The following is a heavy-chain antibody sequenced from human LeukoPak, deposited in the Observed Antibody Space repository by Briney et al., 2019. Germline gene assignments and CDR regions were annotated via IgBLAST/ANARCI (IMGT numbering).Heavy chain of an antibody. Sequence: GASVKVSCKASGYTFTSYYMHWVRQAPGQGLEWMGIINPSGGSTSYAQKFQGRVTMTTDTSTSTAYMELRSLRSDDTAVYYCARAYSGSPIDYWGQGTLVTASS. CDR2: INPSGGST. V-gene: IGHV1-46*01. D-gene: IGHD1-26*01. J-gene: IGHJ4*02. CDR3: ARAYSGSPIDY. CDR1: GYTFTSYY.